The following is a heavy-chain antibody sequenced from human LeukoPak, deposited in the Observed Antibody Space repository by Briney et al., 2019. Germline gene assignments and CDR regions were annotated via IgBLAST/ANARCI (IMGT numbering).Heavy chain of an antibody. CDR2: IIPIFGTA. D-gene: IGHD3-3*01. V-gene: IGHV1-69*05. CDR3: ARSARGYYDFWSGYSGALDI. J-gene: IGHJ3*02. CDR1: GGTFSSYA. Sequence: GSSVKVSCRASGGTFSSYAISWVRQAPGQGLEWMGGIIPIFGTANYAQKFQGRVTITTDESTSTAYMELSSLRSEDTAVYYCARSARGYYDFWSGYSGALDIWGQGTMVTVSS.